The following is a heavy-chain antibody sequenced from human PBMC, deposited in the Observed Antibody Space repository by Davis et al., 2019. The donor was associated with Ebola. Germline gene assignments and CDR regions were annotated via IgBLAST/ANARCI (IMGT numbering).Heavy chain of an antibody. CDR2: MNPHSGNT. J-gene: IGHJ5*02. CDR1: LYTFSNYD. CDR3: ARVALRYCSGDCFGYIWFDP. D-gene: IGHD2-21*02. Sequence: ASVTVSCKASLYTFSNYDINRVRQAAGQGLEWLGWMNPHSGNTGYAQKFQGRVTMTRNTSISTAYMELTNLKSEDTAVYYCARVALRYCSGDCFGYIWFDPWGQGTLVTVSS. V-gene: IGHV1-8*01.